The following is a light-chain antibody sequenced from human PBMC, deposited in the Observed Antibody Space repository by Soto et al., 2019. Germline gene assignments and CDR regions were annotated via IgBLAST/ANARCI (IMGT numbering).Light chain of an antibody. V-gene: IGLV2-11*01. Sequence: QLVLTQPRSVSGSPGQSVTVSCTGTSSDVGGHDYVSWYQHHPGKAPKLIIYDVTKRPSGVPDRFSGSKSGNTASLTISGLQAEDEADYHCCSYADNYFYVFGGGTKLTVL. CDR2: DVT. CDR1: SSDVGGHDY. CDR3: CSYADNYFYV. J-gene: IGLJ1*01.